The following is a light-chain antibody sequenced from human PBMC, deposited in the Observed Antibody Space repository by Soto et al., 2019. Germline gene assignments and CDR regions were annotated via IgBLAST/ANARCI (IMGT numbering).Light chain of an antibody. CDR1: SSNIGAGYD. V-gene: IGLV1-40*01. CDR3: QYFDSSLSGWRV. J-gene: IGLJ3*02. CDR2: GNS. Sequence: QSVLTQPPSVSGAPGQRVTISCTGSSSNIGAGYDVHWYQQLPGTAPKLLIYGNSNRPSGVPDRFSGSKSGTSASLAITGLQAEDEADYYCQYFDSSLSGWRVFGGGTKLTVL.